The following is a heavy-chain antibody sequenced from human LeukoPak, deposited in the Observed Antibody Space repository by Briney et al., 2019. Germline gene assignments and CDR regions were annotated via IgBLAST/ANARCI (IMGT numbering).Heavy chain of an antibody. J-gene: IGHJ4*02. D-gene: IGHD3-22*01. Sequence: PSETLSLTCGVSGGSITNYYWTWIRQPPGKGLEWIGYIYYSGSTNYNPSLKSRVTISVDTSKNQFSLKLSSVTAADTAVYYCARYYDSSGYYYEDYWGQGTLVTVSS. V-gene: IGHV4-59*01. CDR3: ARYYDSSGYYYEDY. CDR1: GGSITNYY. CDR2: IYYSGST.